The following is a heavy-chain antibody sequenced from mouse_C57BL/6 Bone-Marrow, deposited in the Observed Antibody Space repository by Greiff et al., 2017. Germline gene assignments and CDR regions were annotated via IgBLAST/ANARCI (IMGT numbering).Heavy chain of an antibody. D-gene: IGHD2-2*01. CDR2: INPGDGDT. CDR1: GYAFSSYW. CDR3: ACTVLGLRRFDY. V-gene: IGHV1-80*01. Sequence: VQLQQSGAELVKPGASVKISCKASGYAFSSYWMNWVKQRPGKSLEWIGQINPGDGDTNYNGKFKGKATLTVNKSSSTAYMQLSSLNSEDAAVYSCACTVLGLRRFDYWGQGTSVTVSS. J-gene: IGHJ4*01.